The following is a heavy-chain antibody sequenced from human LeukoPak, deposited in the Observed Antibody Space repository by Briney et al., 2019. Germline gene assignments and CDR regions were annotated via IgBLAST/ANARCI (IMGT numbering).Heavy chain of an antibody. J-gene: IGHJ4*02. V-gene: IGHV3-30*02. CDR3: AKEVYGYDILTGCDS. CDR1: GFTFSTYG. CDR2: IRHDGSNK. D-gene: IGHD3-9*01. Sequence: GGSLRLSCAASGFTFSTYGMHWVRQAPGKGLEWVAFIRHDGSNKYYADSVKGRFTISRDNSKNTLYLQMNSLRAGDTAVYYCAKEVYGYDILTGCDSWGQGTLVTVSS.